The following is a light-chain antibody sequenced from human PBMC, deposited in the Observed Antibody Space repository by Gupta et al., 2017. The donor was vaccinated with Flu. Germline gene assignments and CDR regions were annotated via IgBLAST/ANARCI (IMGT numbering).Light chain of an antibody. J-gene: IGKJ4*01. Sequence: AVSLGERANITGKSSQNVSYSNTSYLAWYQRKPGQPPRLLIYWASTREFGVPDRFSGRGSGTDFSLIISRLQAEDVAVYYCQQYVRSPMTFGGGTKLEIK. V-gene: IGKV4-1*01. CDR2: WAS. CDR3: QQYVRSPMT. CDR1: QNVSYSNTSY.